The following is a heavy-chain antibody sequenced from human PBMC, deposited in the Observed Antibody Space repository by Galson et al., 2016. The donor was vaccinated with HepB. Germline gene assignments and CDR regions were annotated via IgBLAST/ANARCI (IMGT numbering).Heavy chain of an antibody. V-gene: IGHV3-53*01. J-gene: IGHJ6*02. CDR1: GFTVTTNY. CDR2: IYAAGGT. Sequence: SLRLSCAASGFTVTTNYMRWVRQNPGRGLEWVSLIYAAGGTDYADSVKGRFTISRDDSENTLYLQMNSLRTEDTAVYYCARVTRNLYYDTSGDYGYHYAMDVWGQGATVIVSS. D-gene: IGHD4-17*01. CDR3: ARVTRNLYYDTSGDYGYHYAMDV.